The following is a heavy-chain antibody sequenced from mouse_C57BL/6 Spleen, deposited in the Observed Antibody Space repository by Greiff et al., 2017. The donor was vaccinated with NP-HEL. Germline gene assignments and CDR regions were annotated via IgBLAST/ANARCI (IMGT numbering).Heavy chain of an antibody. CDR2: ISDGGSYT. J-gene: IGHJ1*03. D-gene: IGHD1-1*01. CDR1: GFTFSSYA. CDR3: ARGEYYGSSPWYYDV. Sequence: EVKLVESGGGLVKPGGSLKLSCAASGFTFSSYAMSWVRQTPEKRLEWVATISDGGSYTYYPDNVKGRFTISRDNAKNNLYLQMSHLKSEDTAMYYCARGEYYGSSPWYYDVWGTGTTVTVSS. V-gene: IGHV5-4*03.